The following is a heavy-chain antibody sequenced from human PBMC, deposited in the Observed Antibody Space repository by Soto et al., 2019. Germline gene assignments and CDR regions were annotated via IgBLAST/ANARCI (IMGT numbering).Heavy chain of an antibody. Sequence: QLQLQESGSGLVKPSQTLSLTCAVSGGSISSGGYSWSWIRQPPGKGLAWIGHIYHSGRTYYNPSLMTRVTISVDRSKTQFSLKLSSVTAADTAGYYWGAGGVLPRYYWGQGTLVTVS. D-gene: IGHD2-15*01. V-gene: IGHV4-30-2*01. CDR3: GAGGVLPRYY. J-gene: IGHJ4*02. CDR1: GGSISSGGYS. CDR2: IYHSGRT.